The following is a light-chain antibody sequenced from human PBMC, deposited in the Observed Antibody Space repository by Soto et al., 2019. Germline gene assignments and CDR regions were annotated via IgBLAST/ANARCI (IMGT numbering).Light chain of an antibody. CDR2: YDN. J-gene: IGLJ1*01. Sequence: QSVLTQPPSASGTPGQRVTISCSGSNSNIGSNTVNWYQQLPGTAPKLLIYYDNLRPSGVPDRISGSKSGTSASLAISGLQPEDEAEYYCLLSYSGARRVFGTGTKLTVL. CDR3: LLSYSGARRV. V-gene: IGLV1-44*01. CDR1: NSNIGSNT.